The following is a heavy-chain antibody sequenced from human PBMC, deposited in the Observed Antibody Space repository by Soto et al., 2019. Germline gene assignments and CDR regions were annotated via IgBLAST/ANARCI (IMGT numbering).Heavy chain of an antibody. Sequence: QAQLVESGGGVGQPGGSLKLSCAASGFTFSNYAMHWVRQASGKGLEWVAGIFRDGSKQYYGESVKGRFTISRDNSRNTLYLQMNSLRAEDTAVYYCAKSGLPFVEWFPVWGQGTTVTVSS. J-gene: IGHJ6*02. V-gene: IGHV3-30*18. CDR3: AKSGLPFVEWFPV. D-gene: IGHD3-3*01. CDR2: IFRDGSKQ. CDR1: GFTFSNYA.